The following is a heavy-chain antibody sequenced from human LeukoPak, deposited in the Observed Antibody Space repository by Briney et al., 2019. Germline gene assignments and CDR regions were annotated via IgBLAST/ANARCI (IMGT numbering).Heavy chain of an antibody. Sequence: SETLSLTCTVSGGSISGYSWSWIRQPPGKGLEWIGYIYYSGTTNYNPSLKSRVTISVDTSKKQFSLKLSSVTAAHTAVYYCARHTTGGGDFWGQGTLVTVSS. CDR2: IYYSGTT. J-gene: IGHJ4*02. CDR1: GGSISGYS. V-gene: IGHV4-59*08. CDR3: ARHTTGGGDF. D-gene: IGHD2-15*01.